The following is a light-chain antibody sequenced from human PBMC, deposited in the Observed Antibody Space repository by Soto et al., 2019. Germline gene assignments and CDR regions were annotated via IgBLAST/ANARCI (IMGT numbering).Light chain of an antibody. CDR2: WAS. J-gene: IGKJ2*01. V-gene: IGKV4-1*01. CDR3: QQYYSTPQT. Sequence: DIVMTQSPDSLAVSLGERATINCKSSQSVLYSSNNKNYLAWYQQKPGQPPKLLIYWASTRESGVPDRFSGSASGTDFTLTISSLQAEDVAVYYYQQYYSTPQTFGQGTKLEIK. CDR1: QSVLYSSNNKNY.